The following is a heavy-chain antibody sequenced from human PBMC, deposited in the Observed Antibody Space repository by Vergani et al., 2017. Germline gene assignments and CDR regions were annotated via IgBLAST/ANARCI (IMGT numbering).Heavy chain of an antibody. CDR1: GGSFSGYY. D-gene: IGHD3-22*01. CDR3: ARGSMSSGYDYAYYYYGMDV. V-gene: IGHV4-34*01. J-gene: IGHJ6*02. Sequence: QVQLQQWGAGLLKPSETLSLTCAVYGGSFSGYYWSWIRQPPGKVLEWIGEINHSGSTNYNPSLKSRVTLSVDTSKNQFSLKLSSVTASDTAVYYCARGSMSSGYDYAYYYYGMDVWGQGTTVTVSS. CDR2: INHSGST.